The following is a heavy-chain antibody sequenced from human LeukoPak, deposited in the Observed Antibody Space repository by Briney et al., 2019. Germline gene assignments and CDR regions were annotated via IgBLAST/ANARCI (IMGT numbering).Heavy chain of an antibody. D-gene: IGHD3-22*01. CDR2: IIPIFGTA. J-gene: IGHJ4*02. CDR3: ARGDTMIVVDPFYFDY. CDR1: GGTFSSYA. Sequence: SVKVSCKASGGTFSSYAISWVRQAPGQGLEWMGGIIPIFGTANYAQKFQGRVTITADESTSTACMELSSLRSEDTAVYYCARGDTMIVVDPFYFDYWGQGTLVTVSS. V-gene: IGHV1-69*13.